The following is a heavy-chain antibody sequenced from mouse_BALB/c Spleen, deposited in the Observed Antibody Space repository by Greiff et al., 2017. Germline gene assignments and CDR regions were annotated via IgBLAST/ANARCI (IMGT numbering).Heavy chain of an antibody. J-gene: IGHJ1*01. D-gene: IGHD1-2*01. CDR2: ISSGSSTI. CDR1: GFTFSSFG. V-gene: IGHV5-17*02. Sequence: EVHLVESGGGLVQPGGSRKLSCAASGFTFSSFGMHWVRQAPEKGLEWVAYISSGSSTIYYADTVKGRFTISRDNPKNTLFLQMTSLRSEDTAMYYCARSGDSLLRPWYFDVWGAGTTVTVSS. CDR3: ARSGDSLLRPWYFDV.